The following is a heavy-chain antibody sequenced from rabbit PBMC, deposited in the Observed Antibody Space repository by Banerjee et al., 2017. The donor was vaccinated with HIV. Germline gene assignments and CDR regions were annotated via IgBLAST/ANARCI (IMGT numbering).Heavy chain of an antibody. CDR1: GFSFSSSYW. CDR2: INTSSGST. CDR3: AREPYGDGVYATYGMDL. Sequence: QEQLVESGGGLVKPEGSLTLTCTASGFSFSSSYWICWVRQAPGKGLEWIACINTSSGSTVYATWAKGRFTISRTSSTTVSLQMTSLTAADTATYFCAREPYGDGVYATYGMDLWGPGTLVTVS. V-gene: IGHV1S45*01. J-gene: IGHJ6*01. D-gene: IGHD2-1*01.